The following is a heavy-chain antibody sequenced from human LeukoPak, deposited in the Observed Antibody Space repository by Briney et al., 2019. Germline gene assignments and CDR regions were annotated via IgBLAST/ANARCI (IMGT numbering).Heavy chain of an antibody. CDR3: ARDQSDTAMVMDY. J-gene: IGHJ4*02. D-gene: IGHD5-18*01. V-gene: IGHV3-30-3*01. CDR1: GFTFSSYA. Sequence: GRSLRLSCAASGFTFSSYAMHWVRQAPGKGLEWVAVISYDGSNRYYADSVKGRFTISRDNSKNTLYLQMNSLRAEDTAVYYCARDQSDTAMVMDYWGQGTLVTVSS. CDR2: ISYDGSNR.